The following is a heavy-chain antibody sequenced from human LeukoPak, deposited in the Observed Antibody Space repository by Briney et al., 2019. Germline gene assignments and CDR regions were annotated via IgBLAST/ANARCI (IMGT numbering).Heavy chain of an antibody. CDR2: IYSSGTT. V-gene: IGHV4-59*06. D-gene: IGHD3-10*01. CDR1: GGSISGYY. J-gene: IGHJ4*02. CDR3: ARSLTDYGSGIYYNYFDY. Sequence: PSETLSLTCTVSGGSISGYYWSWIRQHPGKGLEWIGYIYSSGTTYYNPSLKSRVTISVDPSKNQFPLKLSSVTAADTAVYYCARSLTDYGSGIYYNYFDYWGQGTLVTVSS.